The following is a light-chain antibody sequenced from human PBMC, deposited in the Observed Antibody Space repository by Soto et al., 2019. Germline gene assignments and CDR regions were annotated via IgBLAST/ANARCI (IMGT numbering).Light chain of an antibody. J-gene: IGKJ5*01. CDR3: QQSYSAPL. CDR1: QSISNY. Sequence: DIQITQSPSSLSVSVGDRVTITCRASQSISNYLHWYQQRPGKAPELLIYAASSLQSGVPSRFSGSGSGTDFTLTSNSLQPEDFATYYCQQSYSAPLFGQGTRLEIK. CDR2: AAS. V-gene: IGKV1-39*01.